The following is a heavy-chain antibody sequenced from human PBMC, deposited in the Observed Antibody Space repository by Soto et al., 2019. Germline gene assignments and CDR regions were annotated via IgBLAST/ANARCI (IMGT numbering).Heavy chain of an antibody. CDR2: IIPIFGTA. Sequence: SVKVSCKASGYTFTGYYMRWVRQAPGQGLEWMGGIIPIFGTANYAQKFQGRVTITADESTSTAYMELSSLRSEDTAVYYCARGPPYTIFVPYNWFDPWGQGTLVTVSS. CDR1: GYTFTGYY. CDR3: ARGPPYTIFVPYNWFDP. J-gene: IGHJ5*02. D-gene: IGHD3-3*01. V-gene: IGHV1-69*13.